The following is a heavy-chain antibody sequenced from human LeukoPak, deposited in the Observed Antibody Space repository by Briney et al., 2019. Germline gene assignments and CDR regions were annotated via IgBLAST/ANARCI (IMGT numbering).Heavy chain of an antibody. D-gene: IGHD3-22*01. V-gene: IGHV4-59*11. J-gene: IGHJ4*02. Sequence: SETLSLTCIVSGDSISSHYWSWIRQPPGKGLEYIGYIYYSGGTDYNSSLKSRVTISLDTSKNQFSLNLTSVTAADTAVYYCARRSGVLDSRDYRYHFDFWGQGTLVTVSS. CDR2: IYYSGGT. CDR3: ARRSGVLDSRDYRYHFDF. CDR1: GDSISSHY.